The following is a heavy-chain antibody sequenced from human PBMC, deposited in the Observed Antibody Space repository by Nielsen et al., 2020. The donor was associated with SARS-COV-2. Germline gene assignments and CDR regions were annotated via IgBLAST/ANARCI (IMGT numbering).Heavy chain of an antibody. D-gene: IGHD2-8*01. CDR2: ISWNSGSI. CDR3: AKDLLVYVSSEGYGMDV. J-gene: IGHJ6*02. V-gene: IGHV3-9*01. Sequence: GGSLRLSCAASGFTFDDYAMHWVRQAPGKGLEWVSGISWNSGSIGYADSVKGRFTISRDNAKNSLYLQMNSLRAEDTALYYCAKDLLVYVSSEGYGMDVWGQGTTVTVSS. CDR1: GFTFDDYA.